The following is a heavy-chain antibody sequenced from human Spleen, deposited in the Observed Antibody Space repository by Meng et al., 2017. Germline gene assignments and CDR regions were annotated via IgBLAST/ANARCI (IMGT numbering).Heavy chain of an antibody. J-gene: IGHJ4*02. Sequence: QVHLQESGPVLVKPSETLSLTCTVSGGSITSYYWSWIRQHPGKGLQWIGYIYYSGRTTYNPSLKSRLTTSADTSQNLVSLNLSSVTAADTAVYYCTRHESGGYFKYWGQGTLVTVSS. CDR3: TRHESGGYFKY. CDR2: IYYSGRT. D-gene: IGHD3-10*01. CDR1: GGSITSYY. V-gene: IGHV4-59*08.